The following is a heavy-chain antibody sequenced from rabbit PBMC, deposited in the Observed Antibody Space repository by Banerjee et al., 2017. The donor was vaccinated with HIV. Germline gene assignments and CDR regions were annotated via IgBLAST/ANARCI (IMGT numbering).Heavy chain of an antibody. V-gene: IGHV1S40*01. J-gene: IGHJ4*01. CDR2: INTTSGNT. D-gene: IGHD7-1*01. CDR1: GFSFSNKYV. CDR3: ARESTDWYYFNL. Sequence: QSLEESGGGLVKPEGSLTLTCKASGFSFSNKYVMCWVRQAPGKGLEWIACINTTSGNTVYASWAKGRFTVSRTSSTTVALQMTSLTAADTATYFCARESTDWYYFNLWGPGTLV.